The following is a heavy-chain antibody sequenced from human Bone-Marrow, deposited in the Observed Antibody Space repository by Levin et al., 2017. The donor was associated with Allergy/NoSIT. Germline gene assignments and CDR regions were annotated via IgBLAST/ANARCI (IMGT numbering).Heavy chain of an antibody. D-gene: IGHD2-2*01. CDR2: INQDGSEK. V-gene: IGHV3-7*04. CDR3: ARDAHLCRGCAFDI. J-gene: IGHJ3*02. CDR1: GFTFRNYY. Sequence: QPGGSLRLSCAASGFTFRNYYMSWVRQAPGKGLEWVANINQDGSEKNYVDSVKGRFTISRDNAESSLYLQMDSLRVEDTAVYSCARDAHLCRGCAFDIWGQGTMVSVPS.